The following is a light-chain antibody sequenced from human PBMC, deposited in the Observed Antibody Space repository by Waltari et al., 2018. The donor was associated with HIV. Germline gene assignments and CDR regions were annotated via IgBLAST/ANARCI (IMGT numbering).Light chain of an antibody. Sequence: QSVLTQPPSTSGTPGQRVTISCSGRSSNTGRNTVSWFQQPPGKAPKAPIYGKKQRPAGVPDRFSGSKSGTSASLAIGGLQSEDEADYYCASWDDSLNGPVFGGGTTLTVL. V-gene: IGLV1-44*01. CDR2: GKK. J-gene: IGLJ2*01. CDR1: SSNTGRNT. CDR3: ASWDDSLNGPV.